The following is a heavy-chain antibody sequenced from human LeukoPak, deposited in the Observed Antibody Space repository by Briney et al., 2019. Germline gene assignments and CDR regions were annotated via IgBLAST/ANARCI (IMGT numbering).Heavy chain of an antibody. D-gene: IGHD3-16*01. CDR3: ARGGTWGSYFDY. CDR2: LYYSGST. J-gene: IGHJ4*02. V-gene: IGHV4-59*01. Sequence: SETLSLTCTVSGGSITTYYWSWIRQPPGKGLEWIGYLYYSGSTNYNPSLKSRVTTSVDTSENQFSINLSSVTAADSAVYFCARGGTWGSYFDYWGQGTLVTVPS. CDR1: GGSITTYY.